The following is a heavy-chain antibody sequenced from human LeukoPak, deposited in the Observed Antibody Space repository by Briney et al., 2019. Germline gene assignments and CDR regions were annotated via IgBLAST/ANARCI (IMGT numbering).Heavy chain of an antibody. CDR2: IYYSGST. V-gene: IGHV4-39*07. D-gene: IGHD3-22*01. J-gene: IGHJ3*02. CDR1: GGSISSSSYY. Sequence: SETLSLTCTVSGGSISSSSYYWGWIRQPPGKGLEWIGSIYYSGSTYYNPSLKSRVTISVDTSKNQFSLKLSSVTAADTAVYYCATTLKGDYYDSSGYSDAFDIWGQGTMVTVSS. CDR3: ATTLKGDYYDSSGYSDAFDI.